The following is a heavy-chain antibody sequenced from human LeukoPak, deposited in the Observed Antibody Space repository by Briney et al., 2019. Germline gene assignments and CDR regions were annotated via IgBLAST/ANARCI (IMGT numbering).Heavy chain of an antibody. D-gene: IGHD6-19*01. Sequence: SVKVSCKASGGTFSSYAISWVQQAPGQGLEWMGRIIPILGIANYAQKFQGRVTITADKSTSTAYMELSGLRSEDTAVYYCARASIAVADGAFDIWGQGTMVTVSS. CDR1: GGTFSSYA. J-gene: IGHJ3*02. CDR3: ARASIAVADGAFDI. V-gene: IGHV1-69*04. CDR2: IIPILGIA.